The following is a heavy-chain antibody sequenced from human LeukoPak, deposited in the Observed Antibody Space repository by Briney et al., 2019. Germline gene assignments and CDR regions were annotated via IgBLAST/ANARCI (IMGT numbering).Heavy chain of an antibody. CDR2: IREDGSEK. CDR3: ARDFRAVAESYYYYMDV. CDR1: GFTFSSYW. V-gene: IGHV3-7*01. J-gene: IGHJ6*03. Sequence: PGGSLRLSCAASGFTFSSYWMGWVRQAPGKGLEWVANIREDGSEKYYVDSVKGQFTISRDNAKNSLFLQMDSLRAEDTAVYYCARDFRAVAESYYYYMDVWGKGTTVTVSS. D-gene: IGHD6-19*01.